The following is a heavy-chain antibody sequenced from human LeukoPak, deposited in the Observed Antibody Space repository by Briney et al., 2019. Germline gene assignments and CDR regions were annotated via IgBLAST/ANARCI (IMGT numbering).Heavy chain of an antibody. CDR3: ARVEAYCGGDCSEYFQH. CDR1: GGTFSSYA. D-gene: IGHD2-21*02. CDR2: IIPIFGIA. J-gene: IGHJ1*01. V-gene: IGHV1-69*04. Sequence: SVKVSCKASGGTFSSYAISWVRQAPGQGLEWMGRIIPIFGIANYAQKFQGRVTITADKSTSTAYMELSSLRSEDTAVYYCARVEAYCGGDCSEYFQHWGQGTLVSVCS.